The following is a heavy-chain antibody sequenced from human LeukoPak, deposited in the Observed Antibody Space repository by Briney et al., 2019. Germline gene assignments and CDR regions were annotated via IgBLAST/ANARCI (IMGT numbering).Heavy chain of an antibody. D-gene: IGHD5-12*01. J-gene: IGHJ6*03. CDR3: ARDEIVATTKANYYYYMDV. Sequence: GGSLRLSCAASGFTFSNYWMSWVRQAPGKGLEWVANIKQDGSEKYYVDSVKGRFTISRDNAKNPLYLQMNSLRAEDTAVYYCARDEIVATTKANYYYYMDVWGKGTTVTISS. V-gene: IGHV3-7*01. CDR1: GFTFSNYW. CDR2: IKQDGSEK.